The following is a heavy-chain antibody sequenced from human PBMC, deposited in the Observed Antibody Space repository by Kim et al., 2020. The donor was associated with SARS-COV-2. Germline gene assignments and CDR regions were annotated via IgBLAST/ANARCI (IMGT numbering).Heavy chain of an antibody. Sequence: GGSLRLSCAASGFTFSSYAMSWVRQAPGKGLEWVSVIYSGGSSTYYADSVKGRFTISRDNSKNTLYLQMNSLRAEDTAVYYCAKDMLVAGTFDYWGQGTLVTVSS. CDR1: GFTFSSYA. V-gene: IGHV3-23*03. J-gene: IGHJ4*02. D-gene: IGHD6-19*01. CDR2: IYSGGSST. CDR3: AKDMLVAGTFDY.